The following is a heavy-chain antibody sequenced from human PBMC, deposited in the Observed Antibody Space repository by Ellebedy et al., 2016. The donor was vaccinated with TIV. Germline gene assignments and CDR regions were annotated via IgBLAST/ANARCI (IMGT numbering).Heavy chain of an antibody. CDR2: IWYDGSNK. CDR3: ARETFGEIVVVAADNWFDP. D-gene: IGHD2-15*01. CDR1: GFTFSSYG. V-gene: IGHV3-33*01. Sequence: GGSLRLSXAASGFTFSSYGMHWVRQAPGKGLEWVAVIWYDGSNKYYADSVKGRFTISRDNAKNSLYLQMNSLRAEDTAVYYCARETFGEIVVVAADNWFDPWGHGTLVTVSS. J-gene: IGHJ5*02.